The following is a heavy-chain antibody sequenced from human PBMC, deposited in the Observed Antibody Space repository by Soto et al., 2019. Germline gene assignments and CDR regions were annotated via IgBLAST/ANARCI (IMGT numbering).Heavy chain of an antibody. CDR1: GFTFSSYA. Sequence: GGSLRLSCAASGFTFSSYAMSWVRQAPGKGLEWVSAISGSGGSTYYADSVKGRFTISRDNSKNTLYLQMNSLRAEDTAVYYCAKDRWGVVVVVSDAFDIWGQGTMVTV. J-gene: IGHJ3*02. CDR3: AKDRWGVVVVVSDAFDI. D-gene: IGHD2-15*01. V-gene: IGHV3-23*01. CDR2: ISGSGGST.